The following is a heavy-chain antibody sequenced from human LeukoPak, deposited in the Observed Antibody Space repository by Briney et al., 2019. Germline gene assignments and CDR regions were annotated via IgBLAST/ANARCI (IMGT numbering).Heavy chain of an antibody. Sequence: SGGSXXSYYWSWIRQPAGKGLEWIGRIYTSGSTNYNPSLKSRVTMSVDTSKNQFSLKLSSVTAADTAVYYCARAWGYYGSYHMDIWGKGTTVTISS. J-gene: IGHJ6*03. CDR2: IYTSGST. V-gene: IGHV4-4*07. CDR1: GGSXXSYY. CDR3: ARAWGYYGSYHMDI. D-gene: IGHD3-10*01.